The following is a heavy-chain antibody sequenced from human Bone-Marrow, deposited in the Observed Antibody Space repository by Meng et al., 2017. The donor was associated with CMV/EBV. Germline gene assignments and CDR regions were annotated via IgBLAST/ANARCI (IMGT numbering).Heavy chain of an antibody. J-gene: IGHJ4*02. CDR3: ARDRKYYYDSSGYYYASVFDY. CDR2: IYYSGST. V-gene: IGHV4-59*01. Sequence: SETLSLTCTVSGGSISSYYWSWIRQPPGKGLEWIGYIYYSGSTNYNPSLKSRVTISVDTSKNQFSLKLSSVTAADTAVYYCARDRKYYYDSSGYYYASVFDYWGQGTLVTVSS. CDR1: GGSISSYY. D-gene: IGHD3-22*01.